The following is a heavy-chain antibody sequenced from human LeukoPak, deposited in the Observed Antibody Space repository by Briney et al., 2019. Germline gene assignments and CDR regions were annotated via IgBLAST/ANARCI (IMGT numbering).Heavy chain of an antibody. CDR1: GFTFSSYA. J-gene: IGHJ6*02. Sequence: GRSLRLSCAASGFTFSSYAMHWVRQAPGKGLEWVAVISYDGSNKYYADSVKGRFTISRDNSKNTLYLRMNSPRAEDTAVYYCARDLFRDGSLPHYGMDVWGQGTTVTVSS. V-gene: IGHV3-30-3*01. CDR2: ISYDGSNK. CDR3: ARDLFRDGSLPHYGMDV. D-gene: IGHD2-15*01.